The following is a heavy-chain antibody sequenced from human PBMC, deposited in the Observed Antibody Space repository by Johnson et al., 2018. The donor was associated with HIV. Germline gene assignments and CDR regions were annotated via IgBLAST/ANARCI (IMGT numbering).Heavy chain of an antibody. V-gene: IGHV3-30*03. J-gene: IGHJ3*02. CDR2: ISYDGSNK. CDR1: GFTFRSYA. CDR3: ARAHDAFDI. Sequence: QVQLVESGGGVMQPGKSLRLSCEASGFTFRSYAMHWVRQAPGKGLEWVAVISYDGSNKYYADSVKGRFTISRDNSKNTLYLQMNSLRAEDTAVYYCARAHDAFDIWG.